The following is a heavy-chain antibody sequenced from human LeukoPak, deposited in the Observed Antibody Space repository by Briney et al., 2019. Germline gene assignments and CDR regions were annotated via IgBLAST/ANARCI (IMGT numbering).Heavy chain of an antibody. V-gene: IGHV3-48*03. J-gene: IGHJ6*03. Sequence: GGSLRLSCAASGFTFSSYEMNWVRQAPGKGLEWVSYISSSGSTIYYADSVKGRFTISRDNAKNSLYLQMSSLRAEDTAVYYCARLYEDSSGSYYYYYMDVWGKGTTVTVSS. CDR3: ARLYEDSSGSYYYYYMDV. CDR2: ISSSGSTI. D-gene: IGHD6-19*01. CDR1: GFTFSSYE.